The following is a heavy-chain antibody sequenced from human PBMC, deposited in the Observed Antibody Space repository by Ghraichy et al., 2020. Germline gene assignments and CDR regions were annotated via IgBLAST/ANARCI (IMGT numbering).Heavy chain of an antibody. V-gene: IGHV4-39*01. CDR1: GGSISSTGFY. D-gene: IGHD2-15*01. CDR2: VRYSGAT. J-gene: IGHJ4*02. Sequence: SETLSLTCTVSGGSISSTGFYWAWIRQPPGKDLEWIGTVRYSGATFYDPSLRSRVTMSVDTSKNEFYLRLTSVTAADTAVYYCARQEYLNCAGGNCYRFDYWGQGTLATVSS. CDR3: ARQEYLNCAGGNCYRFDY.